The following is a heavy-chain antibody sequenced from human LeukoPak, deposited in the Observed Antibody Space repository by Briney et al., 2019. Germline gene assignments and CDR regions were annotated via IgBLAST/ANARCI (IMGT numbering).Heavy chain of an antibody. J-gene: IGHJ6*03. D-gene: IGHD3-16*02. CDR1: GFTFSSYS. CDR3: ARGSRLGELSGNMDV. CDR2: ISSSSSYI. V-gene: IGHV3-21*01. Sequence: AGGSLRLSCAASGFTFSSYSMNWVRQAPGKGLEWVSSISSSSSYIYYADSVKGRFTISRDNAKNSLYLQMNSLRAEDTAVYYCARGSRLGELSGNMDVWGKGTTVTISS.